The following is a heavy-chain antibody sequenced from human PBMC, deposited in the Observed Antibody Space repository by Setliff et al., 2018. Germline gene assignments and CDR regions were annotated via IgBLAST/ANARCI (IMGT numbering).Heavy chain of an antibody. CDR2: IHSSGII. J-gene: IGHJ6*03. D-gene: IGHD6-19*01. CDR1: GGSINGYY. V-gene: IGHV4-59*01. CDR3: AREYISGGWYGEGESGYYMDV. Sequence: SETLSLTCTVSGGSINGYYWAWIRQPPGMRLEWIGHIHSSGIINYNPSVQGRVTMSVDRSNNHFSLKLTSLIAADTAVYYCAREYISGGWYGEGESGYYMDVWGKGTTVTVSS.